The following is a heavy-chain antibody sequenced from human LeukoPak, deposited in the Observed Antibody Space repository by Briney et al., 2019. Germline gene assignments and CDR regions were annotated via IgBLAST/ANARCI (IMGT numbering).Heavy chain of an antibody. CDR2: INHSGST. J-gene: IGHJ4*02. CDR1: GGSFSGYY. V-gene: IGHV4-34*01. CDR3: ARAGYSSLEFAHDY. Sequence: KPSETLSLTCAVYGGSFSGYYWSWIRQPPGKGLEWTGEINHSGSTNYNPSLKSRVTISVDTSKNQFSLKLSSVTAADTAVYYCARAGYSSLEFAHDYWGQGTLVTVSS. D-gene: IGHD6-13*01.